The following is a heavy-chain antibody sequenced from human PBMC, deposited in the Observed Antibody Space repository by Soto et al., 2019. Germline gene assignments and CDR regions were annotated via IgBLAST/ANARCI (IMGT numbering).Heavy chain of an antibody. J-gene: IGHJ4*02. CDR2: ISAYNGNT. Sequence: GASVKVSCKASGYTFTSYGISWVRQAPGQGLEWMGWISAYNGNTNYAQKLQGRVTMTTDTSTSTAYMELRSLRSDDTAVYYCARVKVLNPRIAVAADYWGQGTLVTVSS. V-gene: IGHV1-18*01. CDR1: GYTFTSYG. D-gene: IGHD6-19*01. CDR3: ARVKVLNPRIAVAADY.